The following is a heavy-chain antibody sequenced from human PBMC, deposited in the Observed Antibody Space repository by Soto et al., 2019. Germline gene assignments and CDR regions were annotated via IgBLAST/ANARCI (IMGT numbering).Heavy chain of an antibody. Sequence: GASVKVSCKASGYTFTSYAMHWVRQAPGQRLEWMGWINAGNGNTKYSQKFQGRVTITRDTSASTAYMELSSLRSEDTAVYYCECARHGNESIKYWEINWFDPWGQGTLVTVSS. J-gene: IGHJ5*02. CDR3: ECARHGNESIKYWEINWFDP. D-gene: IGHD2-21*01. V-gene: IGHV1-3*01. CDR2: INAGNGNT. CDR1: GYTFTSYA.